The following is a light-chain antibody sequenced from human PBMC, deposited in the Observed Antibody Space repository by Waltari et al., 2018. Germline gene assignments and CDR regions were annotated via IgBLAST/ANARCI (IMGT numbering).Light chain of an antibody. CDR3: QVWDRTNKYFV. Sequence: SYVLTQPPSVSVAPGQTARITCGGNNIGGETVHWYQQKPGQAPILVVYDDSDRPSGVPERFSGFKSGNTATLTISRVEAGDEAAYHCQVWDRTNKYFVFGGGTKMTVL. J-gene: IGLJ2*01. CDR1: NIGGET. CDR2: DDS. V-gene: IGLV3-21*02.